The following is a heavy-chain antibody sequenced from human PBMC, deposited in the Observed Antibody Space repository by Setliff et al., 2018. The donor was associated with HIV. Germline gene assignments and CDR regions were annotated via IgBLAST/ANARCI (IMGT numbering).Heavy chain of an antibody. V-gene: IGHV1-46*01. CDR3: ARDHYYGSGTYYRGGSGFDP. D-gene: IGHD3-10*01. CDR1: GYTFFSYG. Sequence: GASVKVSCKASGYTFFSYGISWVRQAPGQGLEWMGIINPSGGNTKYAQKFQGRVTMTRDTSTSTVYMELSSLRSEDTALYYCARDHYYGSGTYYRGGSGFDPWGQGTLVTVSS. J-gene: IGHJ5*02. CDR2: INPSGGNT.